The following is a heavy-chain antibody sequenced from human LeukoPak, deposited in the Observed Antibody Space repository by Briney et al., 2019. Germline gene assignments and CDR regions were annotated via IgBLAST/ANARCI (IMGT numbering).Heavy chain of an antibody. D-gene: IGHD5-12*01. J-gene: IGHJ4*02. CDR3: ARGGASSGYDY. Sequence: ASVKVSCKASGYTFISYDISWVRQAPGQGLEWVGWISAHSGKTNYAHKVQGRVTMTTDTSTSTAYMELRSLTSDDTAIYYCARGGASSGYDYWGQGTLVTVSS. CDR2: ISAHSGKT. CDR1: GYTFISYD. V-gene: IGHV1-18*01.